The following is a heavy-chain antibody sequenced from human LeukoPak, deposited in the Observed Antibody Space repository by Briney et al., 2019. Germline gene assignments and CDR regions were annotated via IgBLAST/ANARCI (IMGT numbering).Heavy chain of an antibody. CDR3: ASYSSSPTWWFDP. CDR1: GFTFNDYY. V-gene: IGHV3-11*01. Sequence: GGSLRLSCAASGFTFNDYYINWIRQAPGKGLEWVSYISSSGLTTVYADSVKGRFTISRDNAKNSLYLQMNSLRAEDTAVYYCASYSSSPTWWFDPWGQGTLVTVSS. J-gene: IGHJ5*02. CDR2: ISSSGLTT. D-gene: IGHD6-13*01.